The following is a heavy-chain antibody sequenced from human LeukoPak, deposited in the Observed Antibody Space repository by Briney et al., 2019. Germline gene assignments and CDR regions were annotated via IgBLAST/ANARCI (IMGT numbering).Heavy chain of an antibody. Sequence: PGGSLRLSCAASGFTFSSYAMSWVRQAPGKGLEWVSAIRGSGGSTYYADSVKGRFTISRDNSKNTLYLQMNSLRAEDTAVYYCFWLEIAQPVVVVAATPGFDYWGQGTLVTVSS. CDR1: GFTFSSYA. J-gene: IGHJ4*02. CDR3: FWLEIAQPVVVVAATPGFDY. D-gene: IGHD2-15*01. CDR2: IRGSGGST. V-gene: IGHV3-23*01.